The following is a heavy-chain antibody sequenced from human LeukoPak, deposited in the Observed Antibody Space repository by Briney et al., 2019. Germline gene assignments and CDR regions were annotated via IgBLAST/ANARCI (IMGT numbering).Heavy chain of an antibody. Sequence: GGPLRLSCAASGFTVSSNSMNWVRQAPGKGLEWVSVLYSGGSTYYADSAKGRFTISRDNSKNTLYLQMNSLRAEDTAVYYCATSYCSGGSCYPQYFQHWGQGTLVTVSS. V-gene: IGHV3-66*02. D-gene: IGHD2-15*01. CDR2: LYSGGST. J-gene: IGHJ1*01. CDR3: ATSYCSGGSCYPQYFQH. CDR1: GFTVSSNS.